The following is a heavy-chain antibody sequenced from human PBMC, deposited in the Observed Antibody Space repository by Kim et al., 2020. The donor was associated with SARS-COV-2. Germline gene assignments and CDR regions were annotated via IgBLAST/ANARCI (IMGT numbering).Heavy chain of an antibody. J-gene: IGHJ4*02. CDR2: IYYSGST. Sequence: SETLSLTCTVSGGSISSYYWSWIRQPPGKGLEWIGYIYYSGSTNYNPSLKSRVTISVDTSKNQFSLKLSSVTAADTAVYYCASTGIAAAGYYFDYWGRGTLVTVSS. D-gene: IGHD6-13*01. CDR1: GGSISSYY. CDR3: ASTGIAAAGYYFDY. V-gene: IGHV4-59*01.